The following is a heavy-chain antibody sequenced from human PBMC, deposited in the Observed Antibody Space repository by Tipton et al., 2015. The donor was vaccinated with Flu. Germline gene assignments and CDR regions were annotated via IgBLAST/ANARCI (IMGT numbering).Heavy chain of an antibody. V-gene: IGHV4-39*07. D-gene: IGHD3-9*01. CDR1: GGSISSSSYY. CDR3: VRVKTFDFIPNFFDP. CDR2: IYYSGST. J-gene: IGHJ5*02. Sequence: TLSLTCTVSGGSISSSSYYWGWIRQPPGKGLEWIGSIYYSGSTYYNPSLKSRVTISVDTSKNQFSLKLSSVTAADTAVYYCVRVKTFDFIPNFFDPWGPGTLVLVSS.